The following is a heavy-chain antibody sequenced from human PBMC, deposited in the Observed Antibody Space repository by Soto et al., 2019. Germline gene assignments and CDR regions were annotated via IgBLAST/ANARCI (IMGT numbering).Heavy chain of an antibody. Sequence: ASVKVSCKASGYTFTGYYMHWVRQAPGQGLEWMGWMNPNSGNTGYAQKFQGRVTMTRNTSISTAYMELSSLRSEDTAVYYCARGGDIVVVVAATYWFDPWGQGTLVTVSS. D-gene: IGHD2-15*01. V-gene: IGHV1-8*02. CDR1: GYTFTGYY. CDR3: ARGGDIVVVVAATYWFDP. CDR2: MNPNSGNT. J-gene: IGHJ5*02.